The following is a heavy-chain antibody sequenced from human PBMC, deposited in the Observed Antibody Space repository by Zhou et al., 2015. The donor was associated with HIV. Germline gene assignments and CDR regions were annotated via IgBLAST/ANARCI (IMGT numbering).Heavy chain of an antibody. D-gene: IGHD5-24*01. CDR2: INAGNGNT. V-gene: IGHV1-3*05. CDR3: ARDQXWLQTYYFDY. CDR1: GYTFTSYA. Sequence: QVQLVQSGAEEKKPGASVKVSCKASGYTFTSYAMHWVRQAPGQRLEWMGWINAGNGNTKYSQKFQGRVTITRDTSASTAYMELSSLRSEDTAVYYCARDQXWLQTYYFDYWAREPWSPSPQ. J-gene: IGHJ4*02.